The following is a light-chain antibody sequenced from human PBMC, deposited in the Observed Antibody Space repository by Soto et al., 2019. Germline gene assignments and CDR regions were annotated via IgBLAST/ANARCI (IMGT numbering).Light chain of an antibody. CDR1: QSISRY. V-gene: IGKV1-39*01. CDR2: AAS. CDR3: QQSSNSPPT. Sequence: DIQMTQFPSSLSASIRDRVTITCRASQSISRYLNWYQQIPGKAPKLLIYAASSLQSGVPSRFSGSGSGTDFTLTISSLQPEDFATYHCQQSSNSPPTLGQGTKLEIK. J-gene: IGKJ2*01.